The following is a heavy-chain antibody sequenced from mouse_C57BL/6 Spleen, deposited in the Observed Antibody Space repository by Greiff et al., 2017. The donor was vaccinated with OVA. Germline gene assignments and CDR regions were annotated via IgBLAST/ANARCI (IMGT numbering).Heavy chain of an antibody. CDR1: GYTFTDYY. Sequence: EVQLQQSGPELVKPGASVKISCKASGYTFTDYYMNWVKQSHGKSLEWIGDINPNNGGTSYNQKFKGKATLTVDKSSSTAYMELRSLTSEDSAVYYCARNWDDPFAYWGQGTLVTVSA. J-gene: IGHJ3*01. D-gene: IGHD4-1*01. CDR3: ARNWDDPFAY. V-gene: IGHV1-26*01. CDR2: INPNNGGT.